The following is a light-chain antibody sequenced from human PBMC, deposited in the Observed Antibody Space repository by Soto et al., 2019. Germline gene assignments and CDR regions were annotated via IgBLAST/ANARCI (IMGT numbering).Light chain of an antibody. V-gene: IGKV3-20*01. CDR2: ATS. CDR1: QTVISTH. J-gene: IGKJ5*01. CDR3: QQYDSSSVT. Sequence: EIILTQSPGTLSLSPGEGATLSCKASQTVISTHLAWYQQKPGQAPRLLIYATSNRGTGIPDRFSGSGSGRDFTLTIDRLEPDDFAVYYCQQYDSSSVTFGQGTRLDLK.